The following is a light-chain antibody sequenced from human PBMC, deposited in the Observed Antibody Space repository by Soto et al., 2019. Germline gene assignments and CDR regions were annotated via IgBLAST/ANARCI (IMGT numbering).Light chain of an antibody. V-gene: IGKV3-15*01. CDR1: QSVSSN. CDR3: QQYNNWPPT. Sequence: EIVMTQSPATLSVSPGERATLSCRASQSVSSNLAWYQQKPGQAPRLLIYGASTRATGIPARFSGSGSGTEFTLTISSLQSEDFAVYYWQQYNNWPPTCGQGTKLEIK. CDR2: GAS. J-gene: IGKJ2*01.